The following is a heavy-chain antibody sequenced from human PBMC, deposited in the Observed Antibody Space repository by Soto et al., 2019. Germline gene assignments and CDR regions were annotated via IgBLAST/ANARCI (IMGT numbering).Heavy chain of an antibody. CDR1: GGSISSSSYY. CDR3: ARSVVPAAILPGTGRFDP. CDR2: IYYSGST. J-gene: IGHJ5*02. D-gene: IGHD2-2*02. V-gene: IGHV4-39*01. Sequence: PSETLSLTCTVSGGSISSSSYYWGWIRQPPGKGLGWIGSIYYSGSTYYNPSLKSRVTISVDTSKNKFSLKLSSVTAADTAVYYCARSVVPAAILPGTGRFDPWGQGTMVTVSS.